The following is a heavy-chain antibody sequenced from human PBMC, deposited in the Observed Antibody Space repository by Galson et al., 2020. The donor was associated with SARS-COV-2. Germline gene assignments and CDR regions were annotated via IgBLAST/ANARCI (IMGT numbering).Heavy chain of an antibody. CDR1: GGSLRGYY. Sequence: ETSETLSLICAVHGGSLRGYYWSWIRQPPGKGLEWIWEINYSGSNNYNPSLKSRVTISVDTSKNQFSLTLSSVTASDTAVYYCARGYYDSSDFLDAFDIWGQGTMVTVSS. CDR2: INYSGSN. V-gene: IGHV4-34*01. CDR3: ARGYYDSSDFLDAFDI. D-gene: IGHD3-22*01. J-gene: IGHJ3*02.